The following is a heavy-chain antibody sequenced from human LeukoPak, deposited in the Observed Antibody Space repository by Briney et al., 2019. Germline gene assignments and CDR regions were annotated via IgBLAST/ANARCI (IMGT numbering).Heavy chain of an antibody. Sequence: GGSLRLSCAASGFTFSAYWMTWVRQAPGKGLEWVANIKEDGSREYYVDSVKGRFTISRDNAKNSLYLQMDSLTAEDTAVYYCARDSPGYGAYVSWGQGTLVSVSS. V-gene: IGHV3-7*01. CDR1: GFTFSAYW. J-gene: IGHJ1*01. CDR3: ARDSPGYGAYVS. CDR2: IKEDGSRE. D-gene: IGHD5-12*01.